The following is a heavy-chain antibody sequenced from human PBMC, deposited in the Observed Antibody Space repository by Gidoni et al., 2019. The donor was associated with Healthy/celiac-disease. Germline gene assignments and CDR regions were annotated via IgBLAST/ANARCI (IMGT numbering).Heavy chain of an antibody. V-gene: IGHV4-34*01. CDR1: GGSFSGYY. CDR2: INHSGST. CDR3: AISSSWPFDY. J-gene: IGHJ4*02. Sequence: QVQLQQWGAGLLKPSETLSLTCAVYGGSFSGYYWSWIRQPPGKGLEWIGEINHSGSTNYNPSLKSRVTISVDTSKNQFSLKLSSVTAADTAVYYCAISSSWPFDYWGQGTLVTVSS. D-gene: IGHD6-13*01.